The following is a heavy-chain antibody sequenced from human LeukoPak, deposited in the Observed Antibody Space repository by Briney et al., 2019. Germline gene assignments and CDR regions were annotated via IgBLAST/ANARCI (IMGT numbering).Heavy chain of an antibody. J-gene: IGHJ4*02. CDR1: GYSISSGYY. CDR2: IYHSGST. Sequence: PSETLSLTCAVSGYSISSGYYWGWIRQPPGKGLEWIGSIYHSGSTYHNPSLKSRVTISVDTSKNQFSLKLSSVTAADTAVYYCARGLQSLGYFDYWGQGTLVTVSS. D-gene: IGHD4-11*01. CDR3: ARGLQSLGYFDY. V-gene: IGHV4-38-2*01.